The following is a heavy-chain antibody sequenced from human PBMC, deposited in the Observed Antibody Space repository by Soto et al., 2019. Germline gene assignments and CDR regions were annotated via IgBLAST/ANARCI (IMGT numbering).Heavy chain of an antibody. Sequence: GESLNICCKGSGYSFTSYWIGSVRQMHGKGLEWMGIIYPGDSDTRYSPSFQGQVTISADKSISTAYLQWSSLKASDTAMYYCARNSETAARGFYYYGMDVWGQGT. D-gene: IGHD6-6*01. J-gene: IGHJ6*02. V-gene: IGHV5-51*01. CDR2: IYPGDSDT. CDR3: ARNSETAARGFYYYGMDV. CDR1: GYSFTSYW.